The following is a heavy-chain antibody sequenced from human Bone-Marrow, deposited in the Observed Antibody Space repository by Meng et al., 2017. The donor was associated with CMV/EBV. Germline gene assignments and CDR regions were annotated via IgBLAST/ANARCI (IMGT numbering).Heavy chain of an antibody. CDR3: ARFALLGDSSGYLFDY. D-gene: IGHD3-22*01. Sequence: SETLSLTCTVSGGSISSSSYYWVWIRQPPGKGLEWIGSIYYSGSTYYNPSLKSRVTISVDTSKNQFSLKLSSVTAADTAVYYCARFALLGDSSGYLFDYWGQGTLVTVSS. CDR1: GGSISSSSYY. J-gene: IGHJ4*02. CDR2: IYYSGST. V-gene: IGHV4-39*01.